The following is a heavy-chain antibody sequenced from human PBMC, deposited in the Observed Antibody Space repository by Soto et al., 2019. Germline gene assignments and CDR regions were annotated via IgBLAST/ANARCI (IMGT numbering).Heavy chain of an antibody. CDR3: GRDKASKFYDSRNYDPHFDP. Sequence: PSETLSLACTVSGDSINTDYYWSWLRQPPGKGLEWIGHIYSSGGTFKNPSLQSRLTMSVDTSKNQFSLKLSSVTAADTAVYYCGRDKASKFYDSRNYDPHFDPWGQGTLVTVSS. D-gene: IGHD3-22*01. J-gene: IGHJ5*02. CDR2: IYSSGGT. V-gene: IGHV4-30-4*01. CDR1: GDSINTDYY.